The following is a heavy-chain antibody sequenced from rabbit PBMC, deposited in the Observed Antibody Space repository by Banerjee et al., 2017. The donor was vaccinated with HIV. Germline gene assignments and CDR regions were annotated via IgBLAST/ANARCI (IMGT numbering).Heavy chain of an antibody. V-gene: IGHV1S45*01. Sequence: EESGGDLVKPEGSLTLTCTASGLDFSSSYWICWVRQAPGKGLEWIACIYTGSGGSTYYASWAKGRFTISKTSSTTVTLQLTSLTAADTATYFCGRSYDGYGYAPITRLDLWGQGTLVTVS. J-gene: IGHJ3*01. CDR1: GLDFSSSYW. CDR2: IYTGSGGST. D-gene: IGHD6-1*01. CDR3: GRSYDGYGYAPITRLDL.